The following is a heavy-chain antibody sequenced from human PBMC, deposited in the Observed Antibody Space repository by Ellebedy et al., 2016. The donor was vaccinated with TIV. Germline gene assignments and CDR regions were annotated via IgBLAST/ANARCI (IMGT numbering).Heavy chain of an antibody. Sequence: PGGSLRLSCGAFGFTFSAFTIGWVRHAPGEGLEWVATISNTGSRTYYEDSVEGRFIISRDNSKKTLYLQMNSLTAEDTAIYYCVRDQIAGDGRWVFDIWGQGTVVTVSS. V-gene: IGHV3-23*01. J-gene: IGHJ3*02. CDR1: GFTFSAFT. CDR2: ISNTGSRT. D-gene: IGHD5-24*01. CDR3: VRDQIAGDGRWVFDI.